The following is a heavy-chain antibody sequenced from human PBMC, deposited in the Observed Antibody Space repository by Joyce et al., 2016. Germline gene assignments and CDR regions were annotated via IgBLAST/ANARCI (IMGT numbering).Heavy chain of an antibody. CDR1: GYAFSHSA. D-gene: IGHD2-15*01. CDR2: IIPVVERP. Sequence: QVRLVQSGAEVKRPGSSVKVSCKTSGYAFSHSAVSWVRQAPGQGLEWRGGIIPVVERPNYNYAQKFRGRVTITADESTSTAYMELSSLSSEDTAVYYCARGGYCGSPTCAPPFDFWGHGTLVTVSS. J-gene: IGHJ4*01. CDR3: ARGGYCGSPTCAPPFDF. V-gene: IGHV1-69*01.